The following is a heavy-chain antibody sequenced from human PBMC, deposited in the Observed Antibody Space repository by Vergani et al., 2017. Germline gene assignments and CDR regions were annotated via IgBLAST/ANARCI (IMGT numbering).Heavy chain of an antibody. D-gene: IGHD2-2*01. CDR1: GFTFSSYA. V-gene: IGHV3-23*04. CDR2: ISGSGGST. J-gene: IGHJ4*02. CDR3: AKGYCSSTSCYAFDY. Sequence: EVQLVESGGGLVQPGGSLRLSCAASGFTFSSYAMSWVRQAPGKGLEWVSAISGSGGSTYYADSVKGRFTISRVNSKNTMYLQMNSLRAEDTAVCYCAKGYCSSTSCYAFDYWGQGTLVTVSS.